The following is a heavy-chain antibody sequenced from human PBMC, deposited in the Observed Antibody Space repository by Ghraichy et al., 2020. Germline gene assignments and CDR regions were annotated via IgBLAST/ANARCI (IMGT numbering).Heavy chain of an antibody. V-gene: IGHV3-7*01. CDR1: GFTFSSYW. D-gene: IGHD3-3*01. J-gene: IGHJ6*03. Sequence: GESLNISCVASGFTFSSYWMSWVRQAPGKGLEWVANIKQDGSEKYYVDSVKGRFTISRDNAKNSLYLQMNSLRAEDTALYYCARVSGLWSGYPPYYYFYYMDVWGKGTTVTVSS. CDR3: ARVSGLWSGYPPYYYFYYMDV. CDR2: IKQDGSEK.